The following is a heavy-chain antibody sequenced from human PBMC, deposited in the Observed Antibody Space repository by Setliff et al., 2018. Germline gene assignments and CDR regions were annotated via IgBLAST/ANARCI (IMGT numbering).Heavy chain of an antibody. CDR2: ISGSGGST. CDR3: AKDLEAQYYDILTGYSMGAFDI. V-gene: IGHV3-23*01. D-gene: IGHD3-9*01. CDR1: GFTFSSYA. J-gene: IGHJ3*02. Sequence: GESLRLSCAASGFTFSSYAMSWVRQAPGKGLEWVSAISGSGGSTYYADSVKGRFTISRDNSKNTLYLQMNSLRAEDTAVYYCAKDLEAQYYDILTGYSMGAFDIWGQGTMVTVS.